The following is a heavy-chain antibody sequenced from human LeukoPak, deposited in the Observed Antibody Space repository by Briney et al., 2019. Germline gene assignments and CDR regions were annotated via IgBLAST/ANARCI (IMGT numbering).Heavy chain of an antibody. CDR1: GFTFSSYA. CDR3: AAESERWLLRS. V-gene: IGHV4-59*03. CDR2: IYYRGTP. J-gene: IGHJ4*02. Sequence: PGGSLRLSCAASGFTFSSYAMSWVRQAPGEGLEWVGQIYYRGTPNYNPSLGGRVTISIDTSKNQFSLKLNSVTAADTAIYYCAAESERWLLRSWGQGTLVTVSS. D-gene: IGHD6-19*01.